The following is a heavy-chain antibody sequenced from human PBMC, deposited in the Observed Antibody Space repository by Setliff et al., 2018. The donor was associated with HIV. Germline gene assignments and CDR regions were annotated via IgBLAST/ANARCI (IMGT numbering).Heavy chain of an antibody. V-gene: IGHV3-30*04. Sequence: PGGSLRLSCAASGFTFSSYAMHWVRQAPGKGLEWVAVISYDGSNKYYADSVKGRFTISRDNSKNTLYLQMNSLRAEDTAVYYCARLPPARRIAAAGDTIDYWGQGTLVTVSS. CDR3: ARLPPARRIAAAGDTIDY. CDR1: GFTFSSYA. D-gene: IGHD6-13*01. J-gene: IGHJ4*02. CDR2: ISYDGSNK.